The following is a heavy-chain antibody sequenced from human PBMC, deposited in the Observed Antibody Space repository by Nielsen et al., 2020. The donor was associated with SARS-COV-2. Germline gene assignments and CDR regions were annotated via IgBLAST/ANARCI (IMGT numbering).Heavy chain of an antibody. Sequence: ESLKISCAASGFTFSSYDMHWVRQATGKGLEWVSAIGTAGDTYYPGSVKGRFTISRENAKNSLYLQMNSLRAGDTAVYYCARGSYSGRAFDIWGQGTMVTVSS. CDR3: ARGSYSGRAFDI. CDR1: GFTFSSYD. D-gene: IGHD1-26*01. CDR2: IGTAGDT. V-gene: IGHV3-13*04. J-gene: IGHJ3*02.